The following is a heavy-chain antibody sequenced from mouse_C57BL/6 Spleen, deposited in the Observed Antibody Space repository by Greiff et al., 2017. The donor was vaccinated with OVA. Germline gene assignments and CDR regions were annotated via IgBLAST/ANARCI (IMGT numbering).Heavy chain of an antibody. CDR1: GYTFTDYE. CDR3: TRRKTGTYFDY. CDR2: IDPETGGT. V-gene: IGHV1-15*01. J-gene: IGHJ2*01. D-gene: IGHD4-1*01. Sequence: QVQLKQSGAELVRPGASVTLSCKASGYTFTDYEMHWVKQTPVHGLEWIGAIDPETGGTAYNQKFKGKAILTADKSSSTAYMELRSLTSEDSAVYYCTRRKTGTYFDYWGQGTTLTVSS.